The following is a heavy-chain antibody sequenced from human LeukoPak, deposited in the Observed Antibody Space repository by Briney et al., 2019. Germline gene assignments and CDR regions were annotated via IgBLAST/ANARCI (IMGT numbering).Heavy chain of an antibody. CDR1: GGSISSGSYY. D-gene: IGHD5-18*01. V-gene: IGHV4-39*01. CDR3: ARRGYSYGSTNYWFDP. CDR2: IYYSGST. J-gene: IGHJ5*02. Sequence: SETLSLTCTVSGGSISSGSYYWGWIRQPPGKGLEWIGSIYYSGSTYYNPSLKSRVTISVDTSKNQFSLKLSSVTAADTAVYYCARRGYSYGSTNYWFDPWGQGTLVTVSS.